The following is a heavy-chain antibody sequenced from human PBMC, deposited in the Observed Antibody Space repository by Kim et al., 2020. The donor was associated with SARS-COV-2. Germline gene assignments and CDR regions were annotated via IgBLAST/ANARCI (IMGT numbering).Heavy chain of an antibody. CDR1: GYSFTSYW. D-gene: IGHD3-22*01. CDR2: IYPGDSDT. J-gene: IGHJ4*02. Sequence: GESLKISCKGSGYSFTSYWIVWVRQMPGKGLEWMGIIYPGDSDTRYSPSFQGQVTISADKSISTAHLQWSSLKASDTAMYYCARQRFDRSGYYGGEGSDYWGQGTLVTVSS. V-gene: IGHV5-51*01. CDR3: ARQRFDRSGYYGGEGSDY.